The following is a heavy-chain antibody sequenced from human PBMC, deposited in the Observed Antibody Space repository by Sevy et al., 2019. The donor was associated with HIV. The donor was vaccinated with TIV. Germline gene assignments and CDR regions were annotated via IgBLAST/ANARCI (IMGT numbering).Heavy chain of an antibody. CDR2: INSDGSIT. Sequence: GGSLRLSCATSGFTFTTYWMHWVRQSPGKGLVWVSRINSDGSITDYADSVKGRFTMSRDNAKNTLYLQMNSLRVEDSATYYCVKAIYKDDSAWGQGTLVTVSS. CDR3: VKAIYKDDSA. J-gene: IGHJ4*02. CDR1: GFTFTTYW. V-gene: IGHV3-74*01. D-gene: IGHD1-1*01.